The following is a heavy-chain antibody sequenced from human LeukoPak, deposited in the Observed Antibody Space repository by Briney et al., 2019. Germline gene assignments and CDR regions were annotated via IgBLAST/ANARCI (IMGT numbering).Heavy chain of an antibody. CDR2: IIPILGIA. Sequence: SVKVSCKASGGTFSSYAISWVRQAPGQGLEWMGRIIPILGIANYAQKFQGRVTITADKSTSTAYMELSSLRSEGTAVYYCASPRVEYSSSYYFDYWGQGTLVTVSS. D-gene: IGHD6-6*01. CDR3: ASPRVEYSSSYYFDY. V-gene: IGHV1-69*04. CDR1: GGTFSSYA. J-gene: IGHJ4*02.